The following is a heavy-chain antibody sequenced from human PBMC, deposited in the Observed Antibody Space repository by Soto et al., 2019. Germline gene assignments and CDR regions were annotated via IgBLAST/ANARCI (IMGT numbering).Heavy chain of an antibody. Sequence: EVQLLESGGRLVQPGGSLRLSCAASGFTFSTYAMSWVRQAPGKGLEWVSAISGSGDSTYYADSVKGRFTISRDNSRNTLYLQMTTLRAEDTALYHCEKDHWGSYSGQGTLVTVSS. CDR3: EKDHWGSY. D-gene: IGHD3-16*01. J-gene: IGHJ4*02. CDR2: ISGSGDST. CDR1: GFTFSTYA. V-gene: IGHV3-23*01.